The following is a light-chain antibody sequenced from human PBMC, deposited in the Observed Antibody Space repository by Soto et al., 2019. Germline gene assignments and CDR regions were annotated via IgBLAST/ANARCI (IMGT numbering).Light chain of an antibody. J-gene: IGKJ4*01. CDR2: DAS. Sequence: DIQMTQSPSTLSASVGDRVTITCRASQSISSWLAWYQQKPGKAPKLLIYDASSLESGVPSRFSGSGSGTEFTLTISSLQPDDFETYYCQQYNTYHLTFGGGTKVDI. V-gene: IGKV1-5*01. CDR1: QSISSW. CDR3: QQYNTYHLT.